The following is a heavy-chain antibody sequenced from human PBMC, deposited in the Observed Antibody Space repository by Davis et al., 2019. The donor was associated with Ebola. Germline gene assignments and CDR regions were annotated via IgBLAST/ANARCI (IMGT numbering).Heavy chain of an antibody. CDR1: GFTFDAYA. D-gene: IGHD3-10*01. CDR2: ISWNSGSI. J-gene: IGHJ6*04. CDR3: AKDISGFGELFPYYYYGMDV. Sequence: PGGSLRLSCAASGFTFDAYAMHWVRQAPGQGLEWVSGISWNSGSIGYADSVKGRFTISRDNAKNSLYLQMNSLRAEDTALYYCAKDISGFGELFPYYYYGMDVWGKGTTVTVSS. V-gene: IGHV3-9*01.